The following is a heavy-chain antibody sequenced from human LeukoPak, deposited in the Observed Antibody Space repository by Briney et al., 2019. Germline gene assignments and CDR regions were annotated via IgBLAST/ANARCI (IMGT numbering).Heavy chain of an antibody. CDR2: INHSGST. Sequence: SETLSLTCAVYGGSFSGYYWSWIRQPPGKGLEWIGEINHSGSTNYNPSLKSRVTISVDTSKNQFSLKLSSVTAADTAVYYCAGAHPGGPADIVVVPAALNFDYWGQGTLVTVSS. V-gene: IGHV4-34*01. CDR3: AGAHPGGPADIVVVPAALNFDY. J-gene: IGHJ4*02. D-gene: IGHD2-2*01. CDR1: GGSFSGYY.